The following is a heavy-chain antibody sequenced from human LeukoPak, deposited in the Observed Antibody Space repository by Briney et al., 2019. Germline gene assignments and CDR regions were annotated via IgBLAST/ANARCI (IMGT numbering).Heavy chain of an antibody. D-gene: IGHD5-12*01. J-gene: IGHJ4*02. CDR3: ARGVATINHALGY. CDR1: GFTFSSYS. CDR2: ISSSSSYI. V-gene: IGHV3-21*01. Sequence: KPGGSLRLSCAASGFTFSSYSMNWVRQAPGKGLEWVSSISSSSSYIYYADSVKGRFTISRDNAKNSLYLQVNSLRAEDTAVYYCARGVATINHALGYWGQGTLVTVSS.